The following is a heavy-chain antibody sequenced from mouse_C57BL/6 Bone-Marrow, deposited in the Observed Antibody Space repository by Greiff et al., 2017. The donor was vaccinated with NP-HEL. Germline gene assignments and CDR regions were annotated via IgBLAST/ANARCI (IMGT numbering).Heavy chain of an antibody. CDR3: ARGHYYGSSY. D-gene: IGHD1-1*01. CDR2: IYPGDGDT. CDR1: GYAFSSSW. Sequence: VKLQESGPELVKPGASVKISCKASGYAFSSSWMNWVKQRPGKGLEWIGRIYPGDGDTNYNGKFKGKATLTADKSSSTAYMQLSSLTSEDSAVYFCARGHYYGSSYWGQGTTLTVSS. V-gene: IGHV1-82*01. J-gene: IGHJ2*01.